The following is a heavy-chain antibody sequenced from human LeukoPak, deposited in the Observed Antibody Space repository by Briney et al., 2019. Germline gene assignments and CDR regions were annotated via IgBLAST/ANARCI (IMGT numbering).Heavy chain of an antibody. CDR1: GFTFGSYW. D-gene: IGHD3-9*01. Sequence: GGSLGLSCAASGFTFGSYWMHWVRQAPGKGLVWVSRINSDGSSTSYADSVKGRFTISRDNAKNTLYLQMNSLRAEDTAVYYCARVIRYFDWLPEKGYWFDPWGQGTLVTVSS. V-gene: IGHV3-74*01. J-gene: IGHJ5*02. CDR3: ARVIRYFDWLPEKGYWFDP. CDR2: INSDGSST.